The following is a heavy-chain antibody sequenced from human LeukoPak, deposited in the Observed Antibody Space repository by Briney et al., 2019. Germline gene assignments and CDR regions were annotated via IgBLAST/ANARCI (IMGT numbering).Heavy chain of an antibody. V-gene: IGHV4-59*01. J-gene: IGHJ6*02. Sequence: PWETLSLTGTVSGCSMSSYYWSWIRQPPGKGLEWIGYIYYRGSTNYNPSLRSRVTISVDTSKNQFSLDLRSVTAADTAVYYCARGPHYHDSSGYSPSYSYAMDVWGQGATVTVSS. CDR3: ARGPHYHDSSGYSPSYSYAMDV. D-gene: IGHD3-22*01. CDR1: GCSMSSYY. CDR2: IYYRGST.